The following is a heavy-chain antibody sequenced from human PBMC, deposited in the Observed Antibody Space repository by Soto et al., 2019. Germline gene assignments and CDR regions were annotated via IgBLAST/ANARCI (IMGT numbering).Heavy chain of an antibody. Sequence: SETLSLTCXVSGDSISRGGYSWNWIRQPPGKGLEWIGYIYHSGGTDYNPSLKSRVTITVDSSNNQFSLKLSSVTAADTAVYYCARDSRSGYYLDYWGQGTLVTVSS. J-gene: IGHJ4*02. D-gene: IGHD3-22*01. V-gene: IGHV4-30-2*01. CDR1: GDSISRGGYS. CDR3: ARDSRSGYYLDY. CDR2: IYHSGGT.